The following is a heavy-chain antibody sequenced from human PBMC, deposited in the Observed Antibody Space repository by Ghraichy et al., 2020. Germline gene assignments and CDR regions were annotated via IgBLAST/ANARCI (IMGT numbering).Heavy chain of an antibody. CDR2: IYPIDSDT. V-gene: IGHV5-51*01. Sequence: GESLNISCKGVGYSFSSSWIGWVRQMPGKGLEWMGIIYPIDSDTRYSPSFQGQVTISADKSLKTAYLQWSSLKASDTAVYYCVRGWGVVMSEEGFYFDYWGQGTLVTVSS. D-gene: IGHD3-3*01. CDR1: GYSFSSSW. J-gene: IGHJ4*02. CDR3: VRGWGVVMSEEGFYFDY.